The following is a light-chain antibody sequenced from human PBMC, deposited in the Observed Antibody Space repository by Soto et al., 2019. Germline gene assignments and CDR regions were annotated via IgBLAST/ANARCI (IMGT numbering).Light chain of an antibody. Sequence: QSVLTQPPSASGTPGQRVTISCSGSSSNIGSNYVYWYQQLPGTAPKLLVFDDNQRPSGVPDRFSDSKSGTSASLAISGLRSEDEADYYCAACDNSLSGRVFGGGTKVTVL. V-gene: IGLV1-47*02. CDR1: SSNIGSNY. J-gene: IGLJ3*02. CDR3: AACDNSLSGRV. CDR2: DDN.